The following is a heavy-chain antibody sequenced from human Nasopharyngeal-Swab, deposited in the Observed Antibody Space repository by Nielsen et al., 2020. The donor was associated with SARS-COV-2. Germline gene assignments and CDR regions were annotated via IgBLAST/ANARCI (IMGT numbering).Heavy chain of an antibody. J-gene: IGHJ4*02. V-gene: IGHV3-23*01. Sequence: GESLKISCAASGFTFSDYYMSWVRQAPGKGLEWVSANSGSGGSTYYTDSVKGRFIISRDSSTTTLFLQMNRLRAEDTAVYYCARFSTTWYNSAFDSWGQGTLVTVSS. D-gene: IGHD1-1*01. CDR1: GFTFSDYY. CDR3: ARFSTTWYNSAFDS. CDR2: NSGSGGST.